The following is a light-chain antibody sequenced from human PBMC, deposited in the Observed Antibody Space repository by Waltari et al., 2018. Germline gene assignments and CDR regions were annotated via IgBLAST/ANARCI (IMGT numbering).Light chain of an antibody. J-gene: IGKJ4*01. CDR1: QSVRTY. CDR3: QQRSIWPPLT. CDR2: DAS. V-gene: IGKV3-11*01. Sequence: EIVLTQSPATLSLSPGERATLSCRASQSVRTYLAWYQQKPGQAPRLLISDASTRATGIPARFSGSGSGTDFTLTISSLEPEDFAVYYCQQRSIWPPLTFGGGTKVEIK.